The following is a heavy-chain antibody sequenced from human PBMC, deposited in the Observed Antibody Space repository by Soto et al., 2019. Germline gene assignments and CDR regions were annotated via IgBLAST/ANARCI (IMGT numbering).Heavy chain of an antibody. CDR2: ISAYNGNT. D-gene: IGHD4-17*01. Sequence: ASVKVSCKASGYTFTSYGISWVRQAPGQGLEWMGWISAYNGNTNYAQKLQGRVTMTTDTSTSTAYMELRSLRSDDTAVYYCARENPVTTRGGAFDIWGKGTMVTVSS. CDR3: ARENPVTTRGGAFDI. V-gene: IGHV1-18*01. J-gene: IGHJ3*02. CDR1: GYTFTSYG.